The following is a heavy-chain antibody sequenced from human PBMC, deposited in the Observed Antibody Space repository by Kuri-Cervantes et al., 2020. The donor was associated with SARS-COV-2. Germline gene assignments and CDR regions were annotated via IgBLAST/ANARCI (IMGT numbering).Heavy chain of an antibody. Sequence: GESLKISCEDSGFTFSYENMNWVRQAPGKGLEWVSSISSDRRYIFYADSVKGRFTISRDNAKSSLFLEMNRLRVEDTAVYYCARAHGSGSFYHYFYYYMDVWGKGTTVTVSS. J-gene: IGHJ6*03. CDR3: ARAHGSGSFYHYFYYYMDV. D-gene: IGHD3-10*01. V-gene: IGHV3-21*01. CDR2: ISSDRRYI. CDR1: GFTFSYEN.